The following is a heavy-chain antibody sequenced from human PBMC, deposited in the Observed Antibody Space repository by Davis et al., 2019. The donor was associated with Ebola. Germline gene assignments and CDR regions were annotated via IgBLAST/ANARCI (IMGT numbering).Heavy chain of an antibody. J-gene: IGHJ4*02. CDR3: ARDSDDYSFDY. D-gene: IGHD4-11*01. Sequence: GGSLRLSCAASGFTFNIFDMPWVRQAPGRGLAWVAFVRAHGSDDHYADSVKGRFTISRDNSKNTLYLQMNSLRPEDTAVYYCARDSDDYSFDYWGQGTLVTVSS. CDR1: GFTFNIFD. V-gene: IGHV3-30*02. CDR2: VRAHGSDD.